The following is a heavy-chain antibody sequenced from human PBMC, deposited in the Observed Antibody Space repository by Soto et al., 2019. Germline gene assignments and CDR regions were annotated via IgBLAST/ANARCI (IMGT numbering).Heavy chain of an antibody. V-gene: IGHV3-30-3*01. J-gene: IGHJ4*02. Sequence: GGSLRLSCAASGFTFSSYAMHWVRQAPGKGLEWVAVISYDGSNKYYADSVKGRFTISRDNSKNTLYLQMNSLRAEDTAVYYCARDTGYCSGGSCYPPLIFHYWGQGTLVTVSS. CDR1: GFTFSSYA. CDR2: ISYDGSNK. CDR3: ARDTGYCSGGSCYPPLIFHY. D-gene: IGHD2-15*01.